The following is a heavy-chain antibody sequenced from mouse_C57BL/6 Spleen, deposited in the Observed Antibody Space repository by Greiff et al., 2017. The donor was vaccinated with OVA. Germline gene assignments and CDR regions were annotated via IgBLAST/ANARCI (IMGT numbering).Heavy chain of an antibody. D-gene: IGHD4-1*02. V-gene: IGHV1-76*01. CDR3: ARSTGTHYFDY. CDR1: GYTFTDYY. Sequence: QVQLQQSGAELVRPGASVKLSCKASGYTFTDYYINWVKQRPGQGLEWIARIYPGSGNTYYNEKFKGKATLTAEKSSSTAYMQLSSLTSEDSAVYFCARSTGTHYFDYWGQGTTLTVSS. CDR2: IYPGSGNT. J-gene: IGHJ2*01.